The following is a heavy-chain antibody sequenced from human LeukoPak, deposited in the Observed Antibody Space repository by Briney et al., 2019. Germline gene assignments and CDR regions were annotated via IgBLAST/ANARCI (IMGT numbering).Heavy chain of an antibody. D-gene: IGHD3-10*01. J-gene: IGHJ5*02. CDR2: ISTGSSTT. V-gene: IGHV3-48*02. CDR1: EFAFSTYN. Sequence: PGGSLRLSCAASEFAFSTYNMNWVRQAPGKGLEWVSYISTGSSTTYYADSVKGRFTISRDNVENSLYLQMNSLRDEDTAVYYCARGLTMVRGVLRWFDPWGQGTLVTVSS. CDR3: ARGLTMVRGVLRWFDP.